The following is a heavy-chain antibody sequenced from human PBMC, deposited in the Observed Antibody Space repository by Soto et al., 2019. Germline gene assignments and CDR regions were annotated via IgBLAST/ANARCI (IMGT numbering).Heavy chain of an antibody. CDR1: GFTFSNYA. CDR2: ITRTGST. CDR3: AKALVGEVGATDY. J-gene: IGHJ4*02. V-gene: IGHV3-23*01. Sequence: PGGSLRLSCTASGFTFSNYAMSWVRQAPGKGLEWVSAITRTGSTYYADSVKGRFTISRDNSRNTLYLQMNSLGAEDAALYYCAKALVGEVGATDYWGQGTLVTVSS. D-gene: IGHD1-26*01.